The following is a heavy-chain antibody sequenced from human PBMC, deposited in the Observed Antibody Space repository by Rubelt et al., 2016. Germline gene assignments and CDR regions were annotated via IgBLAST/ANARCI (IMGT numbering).Heavy chain of an antibody. J-gene: IGHJ5*02. CDR2: MYYSGST. Sequence: QLQLQESGPGLVKPSETLSLNCTVSGGSISSSSYYWGWIRQAPGKGLEWIGSMYYSGSTYYNPSLKSRVTISVDTSKNQFALRLSSVTAADTAVYYCASGYDSSGYYYPDRKENWFDPWGQGTLVTVSS. D-gene: IGHD3-22*01. CDR3: ASGYDSSGYYYPDRKENWFDP. CDR1: GGSISSSSYY. V-gene: IGHV4-39*01.